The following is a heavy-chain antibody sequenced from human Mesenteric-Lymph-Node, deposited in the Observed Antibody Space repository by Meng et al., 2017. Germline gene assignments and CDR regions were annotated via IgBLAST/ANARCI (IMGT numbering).Heavy chain of an antibody. V-gene: IGHV4-59*08. CDR3: SRVNGDCFSTICYKGWFDP. CDR2: IYHSGST. J-gene: IGHJ5*02. Sequence: LRGSGPGRCHLSGLRSLTCTVSADPLNSYCWSWSRQTPGKGLEWIGEIYHSGSTNYNPSLKSRVTISVDKSKNQFSLKLSSVTAADTAVYYCSRVNGDCFSTICYKGWFDPWGQGTLVTVSS. D-gene: IGHD2-2*02. CDR1: ADPLNSYC.